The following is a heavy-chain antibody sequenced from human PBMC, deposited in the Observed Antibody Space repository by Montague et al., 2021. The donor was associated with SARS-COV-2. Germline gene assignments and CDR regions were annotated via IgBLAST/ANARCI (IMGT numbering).Heavy chain of an antibody. J-gene: IGHJ4*02. V-gene: IGHV3-48*02. D-gene: IGHD3-10*01. Sequence: SLRLSCAASGFTFSSFIMNWVRQAPGKGLEWVSFISTSSSNIYYADSVRGRFTISRDKAKNSLYLQMNSLRDEDTAVYYCARERGDYGADGGFDFWGQGTLVTVSS. CDR2: ISTSSSNI. CDR3: ARERGDYGADGGFDF. CDR1: GFTFSSFI.